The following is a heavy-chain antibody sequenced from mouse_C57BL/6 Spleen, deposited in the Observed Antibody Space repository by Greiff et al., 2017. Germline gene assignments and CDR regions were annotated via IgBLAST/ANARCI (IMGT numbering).Heavy chain of an antibody. D-gene: IGHD1-1*01. CDR3: ARMGYYGSRRGYAMDY. CDR2: IYPGDGDT. J-gene: IGHJ4*01. V-gene: IGHV1-80*01. CDR1: GYAFSSYW. Sequence: VQLQQSGAELVKPGASVKISCKASGYAFSSYWMNWVKQRPGKGLEWIGQIYPGDGDTNYNGKFKGKATLTADKSSSTAYMQLSSLTSEDSAVYFCARMGYYGSRRGYAMDYWGQGTSVTVSS.